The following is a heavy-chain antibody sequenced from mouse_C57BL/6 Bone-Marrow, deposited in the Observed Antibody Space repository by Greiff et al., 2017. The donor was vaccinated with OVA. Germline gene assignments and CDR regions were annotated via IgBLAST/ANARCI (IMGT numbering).Heavy chain of an antibody. Sequence: VQLQQPGAELVMPGASVKLSCKASGYTFTSYWMHWVKQRPGQGLEWIGEIDPSDSYTNYNQKFKGKSTLTVDKSSSTAYMQLSSLTSEDSAVYYCARFYGNYEGFAYWGQGTLVTVSA. CDR1: GYTFTSYW. D-gene: IGHD2-1*01. CDR2: IDPSDSYT. CDR3: ARFYGNYEGFAY. J-gene: IGHJ3*01. V-gene: IGHV1-69*01.